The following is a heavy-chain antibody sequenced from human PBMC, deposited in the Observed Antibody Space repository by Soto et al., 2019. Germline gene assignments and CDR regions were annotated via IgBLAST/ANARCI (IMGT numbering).Heavy chain of an antibody. Sequence: EVQLVESGGGLVKPGGSLRLSCAASGFTFSSYSMNWVRQAPGKGLEWVSSISSSSSYIYYADSEKGRFTISRDNAKNSLYLQMNSLRAEDTAVYYCARVWSVAGTDYGMDVWGQGTTVTVSS. D-gene: IGHD6-19*01. CDR3: ARVWSVAGTDYGMDV. V-gene: IGHV3-21*01. J-gene: IGHJ6*02. CDR2: ISSSSSYI. CDR1: GFTFSSYS.